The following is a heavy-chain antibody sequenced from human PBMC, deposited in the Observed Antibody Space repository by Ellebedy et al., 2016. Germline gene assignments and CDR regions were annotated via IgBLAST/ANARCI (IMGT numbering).Heavy chain of an antibody. CDR2: IDSGGSS. CDR3: ATRHYGGFDI. Sequence: GGSLRLSXVASGFTFRDYGMHWVRQSPGKGLEWVSVIDSGGSSYYADSVKGRFTISRDSPKNTLYLQMNSLRAEDTAVYYCATRHYGGFDIWGRGTMVTVSS. J-gene: IGHJ3*02. D-gene: IGHD4-23*01. V-gene: IGHV3-NL1*01. CDR1: GFTFRDYG.